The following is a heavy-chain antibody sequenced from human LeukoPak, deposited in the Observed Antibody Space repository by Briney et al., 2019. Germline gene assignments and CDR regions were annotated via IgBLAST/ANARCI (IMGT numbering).Heavy chain of an antibody. Sequence: GGSLRLSCAASGFTFNNYAMSWVRQAPGKGLEWVSALTGSGGSTYYADSVKGRFTISRDNSKNTLYLQMNSLGAEDTAVYYCAKDVDSSATLYYYYYGMDVWGQGTTVTVSS. J-gene: IGHJ6*02. CDR2: LTGSGGST. CDR1: GFTFNNYA. D-gene: IGHD6-19*01. CDR3: AKDVDSSATLYYYYYGMDV. V-gene: IGHV3-23*01.